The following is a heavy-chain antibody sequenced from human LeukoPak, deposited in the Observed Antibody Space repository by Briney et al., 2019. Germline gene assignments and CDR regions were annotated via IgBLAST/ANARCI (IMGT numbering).Heavy chain of an antibody. CDR3: ARHPLSPLYTSDY. D-gene: IGHD2-2*02. Sequence: PSETLSLTCTVSGGSISSSSYYWGWIRQPPGKGLEWIGSISYSGSTYYNPSLKSRVTISVDTSKNQFSLKLSSVTAADTAVYYCARHPLSPLYTSDYWGQGTLVTVSS. V-gene: IGHV4-39*01. J-gene: IGHJ4*02. CDR1: GGSISSSSYY. CDR2: ISYSGST.